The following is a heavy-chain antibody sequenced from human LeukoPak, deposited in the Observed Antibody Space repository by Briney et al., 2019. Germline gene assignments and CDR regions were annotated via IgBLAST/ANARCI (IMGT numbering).Heavy chain of an antibody. CDR2: INHSGST. J-gene: IGHJ4*02. CDR3: ARTGFRSGYDSQR. D-gene: IGHD5-12*01. Sequence: PSETLSLTCAVYGGSFSGYYWSWIRQPPGKGLEWIGEINHSGSTNYNPSLKSRVTISVDTSKNQFSLKLSSVTAADTAVYYCARTGFRSGYDSQRWGQGTLVTVSS. CDR1: GGSFSGYY. V-gene: IGHV4-34*01.